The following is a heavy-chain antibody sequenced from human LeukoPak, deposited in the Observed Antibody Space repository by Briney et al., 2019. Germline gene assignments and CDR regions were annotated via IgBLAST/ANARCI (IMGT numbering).Heavy chain of an antibody. J-gene: IGHJ6*02. CDR2: IYYSGST. D-gene: IGHD2-15*01. CDR1: GGSISSGGYY. CDR3: ARDWGSGNHNYYYGMDV. Sequence: SETLSLTCTVSGGSISSGGYYWSWIRQHPGKGLEWIGYIYYSGSTYYNPSLKSRVTISVDTSKNQFSLKLSSVTAADTAVYYCARDWGSGNHNYYYGMDVWGQGTTVTVSS. V-gene: IGHV4-31*03.